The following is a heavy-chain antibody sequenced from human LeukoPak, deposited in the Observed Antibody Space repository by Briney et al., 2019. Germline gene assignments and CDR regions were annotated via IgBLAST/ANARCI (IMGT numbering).Heavy chain of an antibody. D-gene: IGHD3-3*01. CDR1: GGSLSSYY. CDR2: IYYSGST. J-gene: IGHJ3*02. CDR3: ARDWANLRGVDDAFDI. Sequence: PSETLSLTCTVSGGSLSSYYWSWIRQPPGKGLEGIGYIYYSGSTNYNPSLKSRVTISVDTSKNQFSLKLSSVTAADTAVYYCARDWANLRGVDDAFDIWGQGTMVTVSS. V-gene: IGHV4-59*01.